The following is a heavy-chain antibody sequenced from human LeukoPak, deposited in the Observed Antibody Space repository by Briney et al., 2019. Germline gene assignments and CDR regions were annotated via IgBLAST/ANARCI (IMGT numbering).Heavy chain of an antibody. CDR1: GGSVSTDNYY. D-gene: IGHD3-22*01. V-gene: IGHV4-61*01. CDR3: ARGGPYYYDSSGYYYPRYFDY. J-gene: IGHJ4*02. CDR2: ISYSGST. Sequence: SSETLSLTCTVSGGSVSTDNYYWSWIRQPPGKGLEWIGFISYSGSTTYNPSLKSRVTISVDTSKNQFSLKLSSVTAADTAVYYCARGGPYYYDSSGYYYPRYFDYWGQGTLVTVSS.